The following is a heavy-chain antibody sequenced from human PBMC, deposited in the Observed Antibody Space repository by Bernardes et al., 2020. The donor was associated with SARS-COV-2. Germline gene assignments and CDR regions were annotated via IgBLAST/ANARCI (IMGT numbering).Heavy chain of an antibody. J-gene: IGHJ4*02. D-gene: IGHD3-9*01. CDR3: ARKTYYDILTGYYIFDY. CDR2: IYYSGST. CDR1: GGSISSYY. Sequence: SETLSLTCTVSGGSISSYYWSWIRQPPGKGLEWIGYIYYSGSTNYNPSLKSRVTISVDTSKNQFSLKLSSVTAADTAMYYCARKTYYDILTGYYIFDYWGQGTLVTVSS. V-gene: IGHV4-59*01.